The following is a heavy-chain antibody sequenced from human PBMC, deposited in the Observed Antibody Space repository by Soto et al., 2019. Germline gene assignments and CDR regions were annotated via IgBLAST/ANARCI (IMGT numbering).Heavy chain of an antibody. CDR2: IKQDGSEK. D-gene: IGHD3-10*01. V-gene: IGHV3-7*01. J-gene: IGHJ4*02. CDR3: AREYYYGSGSFAVFDY. CDR1: GFTFSSYW. Sequence: GGSLRLSCAASGFTFSSYWMSWVRQAPGKGLEWVANIKQDGSEKYYVDSVKGRFTISRDNAKNSLYLQMNSLRAEDTAVYYCAREYYYGSGSFAVFDYWGQGTLVTVSS.